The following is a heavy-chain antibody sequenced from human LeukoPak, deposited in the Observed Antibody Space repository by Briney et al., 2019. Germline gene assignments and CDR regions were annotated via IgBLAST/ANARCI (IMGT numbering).Heavy chain of an antibody. CDR1: GGSISSYY. Sequence: KPSETLSLTCTVSGGSISSYYWSWIRQPPGKGLEWIGYIIDRGSTNYNPSLKSRVTMLVDTSKNQLSLKLSSVTAADTAVYYCARVGDWNDLVYWGQGTLVTVSS. D-gene: IGHD1-1*01. V-gene: IGHV4-59*01. CDR3: ARVGDWNDLVY. J-gene: IGHJ4*02. CDR2: IIDRGST.